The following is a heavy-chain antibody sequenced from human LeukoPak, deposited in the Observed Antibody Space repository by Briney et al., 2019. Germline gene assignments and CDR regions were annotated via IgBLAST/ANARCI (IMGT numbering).Heavy chain of an antibody. CDR3: AAGYDWFDP. D-gene: IGHD5-18*01. CDR1: GGTFSSYA. Sequence: SVKVSCKASGGTFSSYAISWVRQAPGQGLEWMGGIIPIFGTANYAQKFQEGVTITRDMSTSTAYMELSSLRSEDTAVYYCAAGYDWFDPWGQGTLVTVSS. CDR2: IIPIFGTA. J-gene: IGHJ5*02. V-gene: IGHV1-69*05.